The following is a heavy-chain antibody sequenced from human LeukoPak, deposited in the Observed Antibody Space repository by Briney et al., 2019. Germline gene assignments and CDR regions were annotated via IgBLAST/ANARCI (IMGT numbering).Heavy chain of an antibody. Sequence: GASVKVSCKASGYTFTGYYMHWVRQAPGQGLEWVGWINPNSGGTNYAQKFQGRVTMTRDTSISTAYMELSRLRSDDTAVYYCARDPFPCGGSCYYSMNWFDPWGQGTLVTVSS. J-gene: IGHJ5*02. CDR3: ARDPFPCGGSCYYSMNWFDP. V-gene: IGHV1-2*02. D-gene: IGHD2-15*01. CDR1: GYTFTGYY. CDR2: INPNSGGT.